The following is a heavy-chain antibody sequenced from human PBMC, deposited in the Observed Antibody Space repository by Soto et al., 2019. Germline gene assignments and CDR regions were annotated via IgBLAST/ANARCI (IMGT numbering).Heavy chain of an antibody. CDR3: AKDNGPRNGCYEGFHYGMDV. V-gene: IGHV3-30*18. J-gene: IGHJ6*02. D-gene: IGHD2-15*01. CDR1: GFTFSNYA. CDR2: ISYDGSYT. Sequence: QVQLVESGGGVVQPGRSLRLSCTDSGFTFSNYAMHWVRQAPGKGLEWVAVISYDGSYTYYVDSVKGRFTISRDNSKNTLYLQMNSLRVKDTAVYYCAKDNGPRNGCYEGFHYGMDVWGQGTTVTVSS.